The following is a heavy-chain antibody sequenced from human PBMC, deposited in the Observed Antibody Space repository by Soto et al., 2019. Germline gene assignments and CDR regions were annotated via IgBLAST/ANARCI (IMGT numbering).Heavy chain of an antibody. Sequence: TSETLSLTCTVSGGSISSSSYYWGWIRQPPGKGLEWIGSIYHSGSTYYNPSLKSRVTISVDTSKNQFSLKLSSVTAADTAVYYCARGRVGATRRWFDPSGQRTLVTVSS. V-gene: IGHV4-39*01. J-gene: IGHJ5*02. CDR3: ARGRVGATRRWFDP. CDR2: IYHSGST. D-gene: IGHD1-26*01. CDR1: GGSISSSSYY.